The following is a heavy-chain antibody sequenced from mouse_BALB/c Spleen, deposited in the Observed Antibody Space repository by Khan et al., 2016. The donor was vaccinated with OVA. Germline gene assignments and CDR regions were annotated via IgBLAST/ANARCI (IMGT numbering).Heavy chain of an antibody. D-gene: IGHD2-1*01. CDR1: GFNIRDYY. CDR2: IDPENGHT. CDR3: ARRGYGNYWFAY. V-gene: IGHV14-1*02. Sequence: VHVKQSGAELVRPGALVKLSCKASGFNIRDYYMHWVKQRPDQGLELIGWIDPENGHTIYDPKFQGKASITADTSSNTAYLQLSSLTSEDTAVYYCARRGYGNYWFAYWGQGTLVTVST. J-gene: IGHJ3*01.